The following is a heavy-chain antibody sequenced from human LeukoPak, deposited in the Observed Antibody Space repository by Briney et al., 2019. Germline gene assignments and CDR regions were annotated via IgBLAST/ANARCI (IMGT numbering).Heavy chain of an antibody. V-gene: IGHV3-7*01. Sequence: GGSLRLSCAASGFTFSSYWMSWVRQAPGKGLEWVANIKQDGSEKYYVDSVKGRFTISRDNAKNSLYLQMNSLRAEDTAVYYCARDASDDYGDYMDVWGKGTTVTVSS. CDR2: IKQDGSEK. J-gene: IGHJ6*03. D-gene: IGHD4-17*01. CDR1: GFTFSSYW. CDR3: ARDASDDYGDYMDV.